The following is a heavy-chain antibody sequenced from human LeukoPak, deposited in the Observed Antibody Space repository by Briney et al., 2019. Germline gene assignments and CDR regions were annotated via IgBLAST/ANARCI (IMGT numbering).Heavy chain of an antibody. CDR3: ARGVTTYCSGGXXXFWDY. J-gene: IGHJ4*02. D-gene: IGHD2-15*01. Sequence: SETLSLTCAVSGGSISSGGYSWSWIRQPPGKGLEWIGYIYHSGSTYYNPSLKSRVTISVDRSKNQFSLKLSSVTAADTAVYYCARGVTTYCSGGXXXFWDYWGQGTLVTVSS. CDR1: GGSISSGGYS. CDR2: IYHSGST. V-gene: IGHV4-30-2*01.